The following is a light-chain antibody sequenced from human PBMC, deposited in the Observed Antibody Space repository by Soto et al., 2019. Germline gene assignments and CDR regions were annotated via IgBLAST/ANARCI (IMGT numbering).Light chain of an antibody. Sequence: IQMTQSASSVSACVGPRVTITCRASQSLNNDLAWYQQKPGKAPNRLIYDASTLERGVPSRFSGTGSGTEFTLAINSLQPDDFATYYCQQYHRSSSTFGQGTRLEIK. V-gene: IGKV1-5*01. CDR2: DAS. CDR3: QQYHRSSST. J-gene: IGKJ5*01. CDR1: QSLNND.